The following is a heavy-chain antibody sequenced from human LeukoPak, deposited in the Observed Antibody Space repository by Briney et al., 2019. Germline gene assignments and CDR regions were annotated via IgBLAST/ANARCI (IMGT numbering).Heavy chain of an antibody. J-gene: IGHJ3*02. V-gene: IGHV3-21*04. CDR1: GFTFSSYS. CDR3: ARWSSYDILTGYYKGAFDI. Sequence: GGSLRLSCAASGFTFSSYSMNWVRQAPGKGLEWVASISSSSSNIYYADTLKGRFTISRDKATTSPYLQMNSLRADDTAVYYCARWSSYDILTGYYKGAFDIWGQGTMVTVSS. CDR2: ISSSSSNI. D-gene: IGHD3-9*01.